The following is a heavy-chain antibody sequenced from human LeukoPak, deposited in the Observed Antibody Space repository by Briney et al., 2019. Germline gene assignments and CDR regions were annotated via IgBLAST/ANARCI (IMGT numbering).Heavy chain of an antibody. CDR1: GYTFTSYD. Sequence: ASVKVSCKASGYTFTSYDINWVRQATGQGLEWMGWMNPNSGNTGYAQKFQGRVTMTRNTSISTAYMELSSLRSEDTAVYYCARGGPLLFSVALYYYYGMDVWGQGTTVTVSS. V-gene: IGHV1-8*01. D-gene: IGHD2-15*01. CDR3: ARGGPLLFSVALYYYYGMDV. CDR2: MNPNSGNT. J-gene: IGHJ6*02.